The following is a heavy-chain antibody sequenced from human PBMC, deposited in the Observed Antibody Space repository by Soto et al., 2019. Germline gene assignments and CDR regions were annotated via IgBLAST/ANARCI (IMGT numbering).Heavy chain of an antibody. V-gene: IGHV4-39*01. D-gene: IGHD2-8*02. Sequence: SETLSLTCTVSGGSISSSSYYWGWIRQPPGKGLEWIGSIYYSGSTYYNPSLKSRVTVSVDTSKNQFPLKLSSVTAADTAVYYCARPGDYYGMDVWGQGTTVTVSS. J-gene: IGHJ6*02. CDR1: GGSISSSSYY. CDR2: IYYSGST. CDR3: ARPGDYYGMDV.